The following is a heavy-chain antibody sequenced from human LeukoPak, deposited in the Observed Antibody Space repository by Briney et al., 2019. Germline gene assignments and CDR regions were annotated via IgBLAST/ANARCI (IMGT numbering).Heavy chain of an antibody. D-gene: IGHD5-18*01. CDR1: GFTFSDYW. Sequence: QPGGSLRLSCAASGFTFSDYWMSWVRQAPGRGLEWVANIKQDGSEKYYVDSVKGRFTISRDNAKNSLYLQMNSLRDEDTAVYYCARDQPVGVYSYGYDYFDYWGQGTLVTVSS. CDR2: IKQDGSEK. V-gene: IGHV3-7*01. J-gene: IGHJ4*02. CDR3: ARDQPVGVYSYGYDYFDY.